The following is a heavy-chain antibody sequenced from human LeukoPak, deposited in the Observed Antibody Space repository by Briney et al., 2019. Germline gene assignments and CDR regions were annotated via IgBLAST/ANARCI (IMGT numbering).Heavy chain of an antibody. V-gene: IGHV4-39*01. CDR1: GGSINSNNYY. CDR3: QSRYLEWLLEY. CDR2: IYSSGSA. Sequence: SETLSLTCTVSGGSINSNNYYWGWIRQPPGTGLEWIGSIYSSGSAYYNPSLKSRVTISVDTSKNQFSLRLSSVTAADTAVYYCQSRYLEWLLEYWGQGTLVTVSS. D-gene: IGHD3-3*01. J-gene: IGHJ4*02.